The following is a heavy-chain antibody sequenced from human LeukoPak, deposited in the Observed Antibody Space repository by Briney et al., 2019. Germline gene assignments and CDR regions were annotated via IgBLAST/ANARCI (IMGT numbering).Heavy chain of an antibody. Sequence: SETLSLTCTVSGGSISSGDYYWSWIRQPPGKGLEWIGYIYYSGSTYYNPSLKSRVTISVDTSKNQFSLKLSSVTAADTAVYYCARETGTYCGGDCYWYWGQGTLVTVSS. D-gene: IGHD2-21*01. CDR3: ARETGTYCGGDCYWY. CDR1: GGSISSGDYY. V-gene: IGHV4-30-4*08. CDR2: IYYSGST. J-gene: IGHJ4*02.